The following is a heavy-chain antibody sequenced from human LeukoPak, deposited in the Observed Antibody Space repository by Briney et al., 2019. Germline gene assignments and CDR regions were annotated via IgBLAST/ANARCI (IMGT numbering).Heavy chain of an antibody. V-gene: IGHV1-18*01. J-gene: IGHJ4*02. CDR1: GYTLTSFS. D-gene: IGHD2-2*01. CDR2: ISAHNGYT. CDR3: ARDQYCSSTSCYLSEFDY. Sequence: ASVKVSCKASGYTLTSFSISWVRQAPGQGLEWMGWISAHNGYTDYAQKLQGRVTMTTDTSTSTAYMELRSLRSDDTAVYYCARDQYCSSTSCYLSEFDYWGQGTLVTVSS.